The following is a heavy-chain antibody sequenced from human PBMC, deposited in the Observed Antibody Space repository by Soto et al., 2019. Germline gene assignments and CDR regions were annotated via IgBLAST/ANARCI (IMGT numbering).Heavy chain of an antibody. D-gene: IGHD4-17*01. CDR3: ARDRSSYGDPLYYFDY. CDR2: ISSSSSYI. V-gene: IGHV3-21*01. J-gene: IGHJ4*02. Sequence: GGSLRLSCAASGFTFSSYAMSWVRQAPGKGLEWVSSISSSSSYIYYADSVKGRFTISRDNAKNSLYLQMNSLRAEDTAVYYCARDRSSYGDPLYYFDYWGQGTLVTVSS. CDR1: GFTFSSYA.